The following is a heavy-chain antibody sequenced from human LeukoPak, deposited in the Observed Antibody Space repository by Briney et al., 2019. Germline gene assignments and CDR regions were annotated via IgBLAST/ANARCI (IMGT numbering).Heavy chain of an antibody. CDR1: GFTFSSYW. J-gene: IGHJ4*02. D-gene: IGHD6-25*01. CDR2: INEDDSER. Sequence: SGGSLRLSCAASGFTFSSYWMSWVRQAPGKGLEWVANINEDDSERNYVVSVKGRFTISRDNSKNTLYLQMNSLRAEDTAVYYCALGAASLYYFDYWGQGTLVTVSS. V-gene: IGHV3-7*01. CDR3: ALGAASLYYFDY.